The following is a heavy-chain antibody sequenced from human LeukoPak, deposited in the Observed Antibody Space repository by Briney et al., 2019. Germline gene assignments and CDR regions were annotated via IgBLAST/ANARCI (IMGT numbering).Heavy chain of an antibody. V-gene: IGHV3-11*04. Sequence: GGSLRLSCAASGFTVSSNYMSWVRQAPGKGLEWVSYISSSGSTIYYADSVKGRFTISRDNAKNSLYLQMNSLRAEDTAVYYCARADDSSGYVADAFDIWGQGTMVTVSS. CDR3: ARADDSSGYVADAFDI. CDR1: GFTVSSNY. CDR2: ISSSGSTI. D-gene: IGHD6-19*01. J-gene: IGHJ3*02.